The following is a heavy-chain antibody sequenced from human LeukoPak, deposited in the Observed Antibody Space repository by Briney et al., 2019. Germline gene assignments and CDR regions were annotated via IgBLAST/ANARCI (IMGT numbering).Heavy chain of an antibody. CDR2: ISGSGGST. Sequence: GGSLRLSCAASGFTFSSYAMSWVRQAPGKGLEWVSAISGSGGSTYYADSVKGRFTISRDNSKNTLYLQMNSLRAEDTAVYYCAKDQVRDSSGYYRPFDYWGQGTLVTVSS. D-gene: IGHD3-22*01. V-gene: IGHV3-23*01. CDR3: AKDQVRDSSGYYRPFDY. CDR1: GFTFSSYA. J-gene: IGHJ4*02.